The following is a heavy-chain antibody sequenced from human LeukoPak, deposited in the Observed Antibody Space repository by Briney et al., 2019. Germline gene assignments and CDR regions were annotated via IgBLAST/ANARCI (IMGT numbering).Heavy chain of an antibody. CDR1: GYTFIGHY. CDR2: INPNSGGT. J-gene: IGHJ4*02. Sequence: GSVKVSCKASGYTFIGHYMHWVRQAPGQGLEWMGWINPNSGGTNYAQKFQGRVTMTRDTSISTAYMELRRLRSDDTAVYHCANPPTVTSFDYWGQGTLVTVSS. D-gene: IGHD4-11*01. V-gene: IGHV1-2*02. CDR3: ANPPTVTSFDY.